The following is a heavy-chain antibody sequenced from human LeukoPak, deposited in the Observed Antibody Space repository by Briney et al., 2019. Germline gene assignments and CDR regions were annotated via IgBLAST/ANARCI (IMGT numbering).Heavy chain of an antibody. CDR2: INPNSGGT. D-gene: IGHD3-16*02. Sequence: ASVKVSCKASGYTFTGYYMHWVRQAPGQGLEWMGWINPNSGGTNYAQKFQGRVTMTRDTSISTAYMELSRMRCDDTAVYWCARAPADYVWVSYPRDNSYYFDFWGWGT. CDR3: ARAPADYVWVSYPRDNSYYFDF. V-gene: IGHV1-2*02. CDR1: GYTFTGYY. J-gene: IGHJ4*02.